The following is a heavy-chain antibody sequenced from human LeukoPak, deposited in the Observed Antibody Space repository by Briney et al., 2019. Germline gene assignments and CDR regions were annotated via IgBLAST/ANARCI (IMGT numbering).Heavy chain of an antibody. V-gene: IGHV4-30-4*01. CDR1: GGSISSYY. Sequence: SETLSLTCTVSGGSISSYYWSWIRQPPGKGLEWIGYIYYSGSTYYNPSLKSRVTISVDTSKNQFSLKLSSVTAADTAVYYCARVPYGTGWYFDLWGRGTLVTVSS. CDR3: ARVPYGTGWYFDL. D-gene: IGHD3-10*01. CDR2: IYYSGST. J-gene: IGHJ2*01.